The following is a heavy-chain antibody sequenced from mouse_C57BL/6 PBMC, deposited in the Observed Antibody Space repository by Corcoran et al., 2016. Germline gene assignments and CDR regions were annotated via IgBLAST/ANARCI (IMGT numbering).Heavy chain of an antibody. CDR2: INTYSGVP. D-gene: IGHD1-1*01. J-gene: IGHJ3*01. CDR1: GYTFTTYG. Sequence: QIQLVQSGPELKKPGETVKISCKASGYTFTTYGMSWVKQAPGKGLKWMGWINTYSGVPTYADDFKGRFAFSLETSASTAYLQINNLKNEDTATYFCARGDYGSTLFAYWGQGTLVTVSA. CDR3: ARGDYGSTLFAY. V-gene: IGHV9-3*01.